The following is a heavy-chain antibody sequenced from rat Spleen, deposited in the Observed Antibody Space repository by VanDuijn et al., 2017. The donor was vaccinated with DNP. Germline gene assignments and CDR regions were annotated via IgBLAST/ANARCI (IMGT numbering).Heavy chain of an antibody. CDR2: ISAGSVTT. D-gene: IGHD1-1*01. CDR1: GFTFSNYD. CDR3: SGDFYY. V-gene: IGHV5-25*01. Sequence: EVQLVESGGGFVQPGRSLKLSCAASGFTFSNYDMAWVRQAPTKGLEWVTSISAGSVTTYYRDSVKGRFTVSRDDAKSTLYLQMDSLRSEDTATYYCSGDFYYWGQGVMVTVSS. J-gene: IGHJ2*01.